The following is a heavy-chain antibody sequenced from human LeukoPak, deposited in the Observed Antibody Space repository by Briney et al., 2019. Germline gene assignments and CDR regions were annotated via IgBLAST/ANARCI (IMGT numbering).Heavy chain of an antibody. D-gene: IGHD6-19*01. CDR1: GGTFSSYA. V-gene: IGHV1-69*13. CDR2: IIPIFGTA. J-gene: IGHJ5*02. CDR3: ARASAYTAYSSGWYNWFDP. Sequence: ASVKVSRKASGGTFSSYAISWVRQAPGQGLEWMGGIIPIFGTANYAQKFQGRVTITADESTSTAYMELSSLRSEDTAVYYCARASAYTAYSSGWYNWFDPWGQGTLVTVSS.